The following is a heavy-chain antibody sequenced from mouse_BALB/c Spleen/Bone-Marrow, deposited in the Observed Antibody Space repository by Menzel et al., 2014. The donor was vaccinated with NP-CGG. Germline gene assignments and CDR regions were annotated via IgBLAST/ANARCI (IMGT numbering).Heavy chain of an antibody. V-gene: IGHV4-1*02. J-gene: IGHJ2*01. CDR2: INPDSSTI. CDR3: ARQGYYGKGDY. Sequence: EVQLAESGGGLMQPGGSLKLSCAASGFDFSRYWMSWVRQAPGKGLEWIGEINPDSSTINYTPSLKDKFIISRDNAKNTLYLQMSKVRSEDTALYYCARQGYYGKGDYWGQGTTLTVSS. D-gene: IGHD2-1*01. CDR1: GFDFSRYW.